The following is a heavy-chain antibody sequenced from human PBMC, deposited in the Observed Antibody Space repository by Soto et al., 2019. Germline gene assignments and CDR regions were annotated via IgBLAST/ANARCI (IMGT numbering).Heavy chain of an antibody. J-gene: IGHJ4*02. CDR1: GVTLSMFA. V-gene: IGHV3-23*01. CDR2: ISGSGGST. CDR3: AKEVSLGSTVDLGY. D-gene: IGHD7-27*01. Sequence: PGGSLELSCAASGVTLSMFAVSWVRQSPGKGLEWVSTISGSGGSTYYADAVKGRFTISRDNSMGTLYLQMKSLRVEDTAIYYCAKEVSLGSTVDLGYWGQGALVTVSS.